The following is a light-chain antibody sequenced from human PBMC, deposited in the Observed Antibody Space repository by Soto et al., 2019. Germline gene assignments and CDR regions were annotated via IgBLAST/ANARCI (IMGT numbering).Light chain of an antibody. CDR1: SSDVGGYNY. J-gene: IGLJ2*01. CDR3: SSYTSRSTHVV. V-gene: IGLV2-14*01. CDR2: EVT. Sequence: QSALTQPASVSGSPGQSITISCTGTSSDVGGYNYVSWYQQHPGKAPKLIIYEVTNRPSGVSNRFSGSKSGNTPSLTISGLQAEDEADYYCSSYTSRSTHVVFGGGTKVTVL.